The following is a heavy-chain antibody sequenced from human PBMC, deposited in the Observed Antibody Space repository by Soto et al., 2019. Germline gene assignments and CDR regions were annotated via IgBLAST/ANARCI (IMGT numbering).Heavy chain of an antibody. D-gene: IGHD5-18*01. CDR3: ARGAAMVDY. J-gene: IGHJ4*02. CDR1: GGSISSGGYS. V-gene: IGHV4-30-2*01. Sequence: QLQLQESGSGLVKPSQTLSLTCAVSGGSISSGGYSWSWIRQPPGKGLECIGYISHSGSTYYNPSLTGRVTISLDRSKNQFSLKLSSVTAADTAVYYCARGAAMVDYWGQGTLVTVSS. CDR2: ISHSGST.